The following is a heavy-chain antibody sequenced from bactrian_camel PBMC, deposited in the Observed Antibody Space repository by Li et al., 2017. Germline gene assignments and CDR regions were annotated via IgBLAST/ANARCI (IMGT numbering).Heavy chain of an antibody. Sequence: QVQLVESGGGSVQAGGSSRLSCAASGISYSVSNCMAWFRQAPGKGRERVATIYTASGTTDYAASVKGRFATSQDTAKNTVYLQMNTLKPEDAAMYYCAAVRYGGSWYPLCRARSADFGYWGQGTQVTVS. CDR2: IYTASGTT. V-gene: IGHV3S1*01. CDR1: GISYSVSNC. CDR3: AAVRYGGSWYPLCRARSADFGY. J-gene: IGHJ6*01. D-gene: IGHD6*01.